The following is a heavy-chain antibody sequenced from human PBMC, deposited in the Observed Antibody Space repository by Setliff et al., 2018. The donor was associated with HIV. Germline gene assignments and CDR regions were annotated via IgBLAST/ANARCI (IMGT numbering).Heavy chain of an antibody. CDR2: IYYSGST. J-gene: IGHJ5*02. CDR3: ARGGPASPNWFDP. Sequence: KTSETLSLTCTVSGGSISSGGYYWSWIRQHPGKGLEWIGYIYYSGSTYYNPSLKSRVTISLDRSKNQFSLKLNFMTAADTAVYYCARGGPASPNWFDPWGQGTLVTVSS. D-gene: IGHD3-16*01. V-gene: IGHV4-31*03. CDR1: GGSISSGGYY.